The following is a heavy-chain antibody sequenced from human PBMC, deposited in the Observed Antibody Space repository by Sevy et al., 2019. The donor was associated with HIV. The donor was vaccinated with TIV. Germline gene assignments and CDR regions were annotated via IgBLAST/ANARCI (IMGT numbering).Heavy chain of an antibody. CDR1: GFTFSRYA. D-gene: IGHD3-3*01. CDR2: ISYNGNYT. CDR3: ARDAGATNSGDYIWAFDY. V-gene: IGHV3-30-3*01. Sequence: GGSLRLSCAASGFTFSRYAMHWVLQAPGKELEWLGPISYNGNYTYYADSVKGRFTISRDNSKNRLYLQMNSLRAEDTGVYYCARDAGATNSGDYIWAFDYWGQGTLVTVSS. J-gene: IGHJ4*02.